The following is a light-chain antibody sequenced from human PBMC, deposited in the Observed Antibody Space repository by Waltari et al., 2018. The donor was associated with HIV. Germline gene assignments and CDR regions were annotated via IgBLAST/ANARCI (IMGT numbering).Light chain of an antibody. Sequence: QSVLTQPPSVSGAPGQRVTVSCSGSSASIGSGYVCWYQQLPGAAPKLVIYRNDQRPSGVPDRFSGSKSGTSASLAISGLRSEDEAVYYCGAWNGSPSGPVFGGGTKLTVL. V-gene: IGLV1-47*01. J-gene: IGLJ3*02. CDR2: RND. CDR3: GAWNGSPSGPV. CDR1: SASIGSGY.